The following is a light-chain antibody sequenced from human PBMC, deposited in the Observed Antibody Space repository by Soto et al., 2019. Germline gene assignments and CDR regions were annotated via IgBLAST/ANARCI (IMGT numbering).Light chain of an antibody. Sequence: EIVMTHSPATLSVSPGERATLSCRASQSVSSNLAWYQQKPGQAPRLLIYGASTRATGIPARFSGSGSGTEFTLTISSLQSEDFAVYYCQQYNNWPSTFGQGT. J-gene: IGKJ1*01. CDR3: QQYNNWPST. CDR1: QSVSSN. CDR2: GAS. V-gene: IGKV3-15*01.